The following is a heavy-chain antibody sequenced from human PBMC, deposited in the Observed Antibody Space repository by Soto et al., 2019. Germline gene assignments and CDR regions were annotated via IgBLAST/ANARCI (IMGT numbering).Heavy chain of an antibody. Sequence: ASVKVSCKASGGTFSSYAISWVRQAPGQGLEWTGGIIPIFGTANYAQKFQGRVTITADESTSTAYMELSSLRSEDTAVYYCARDDMIVPAANHYYGMDVWGQGTTVTVSS. CDR2: IIPIFGTA. J-gene: IGHJ6*02. D-gene: IGHD2-2*01. CDR3: ARDDMIVPAANHYYGMDV. CDR1: GGTFSSYA. V-gene: IGHV1-69*13.